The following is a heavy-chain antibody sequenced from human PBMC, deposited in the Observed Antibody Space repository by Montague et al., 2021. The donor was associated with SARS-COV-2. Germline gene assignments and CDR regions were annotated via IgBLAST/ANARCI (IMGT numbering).Heavy chain of an antibody. J-gene: IGHJ4*02. Sequence: SETLSLTCGVSGGSINSYYWSWIRQPAGKGLEWIGRIYTSGRTNHNPSLKSRVTISVDTSRNQLSLKLTSVTAADTAVYFCARDRRTSVWGNWENGFDVWGQGALVTVSS. D-gene: IGHD7-27*01. CDR2: IYTSGRT. CDR1: GGSINSYY. CDR3: ARDRRTSVWGNWENGFDV. V-gene: IGHV4-4*07.